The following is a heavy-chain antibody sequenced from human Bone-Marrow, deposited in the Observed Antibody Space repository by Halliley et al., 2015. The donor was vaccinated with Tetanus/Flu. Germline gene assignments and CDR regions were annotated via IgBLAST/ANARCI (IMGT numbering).Heavy chain of an antibody. J-gene: IGHJ6*02. Sequence: GSTKYNPPLKSRVTISVDTSKNQFSLKLYSVTAADTAVYYCTRTIVGGVVGATYYYYYGMDVWGQGTTVTVSS. D-gene: IGHD2-15*01. V-gene: IGHV4-59*01. CDR3: TRTIVGGVVGATYYYYYGMDV. CDR2: GST.